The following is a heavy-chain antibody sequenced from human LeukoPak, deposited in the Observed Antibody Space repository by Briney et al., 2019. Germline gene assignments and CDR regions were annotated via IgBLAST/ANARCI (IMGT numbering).Heavy chain of an antibody. D-gene: IGHD4-23*01. J-gene: IGHJ4*02. V-gene: IGHV1-2*02. CDR3: AKTLPLYGGISLYYFDY. CDR1: GYTFTGYY. CDR2: INPNSGGT. Sequence: ASVKVSCKASGYTFTGYYMHWVRQAPEQGLEWMGWINPNSGGTNYAQKFQGRVTMTRDTSISTAYMELSRLRSDDTAVYYCAKTLPLYGGISLYYFDYWGQGTLVTVSS.